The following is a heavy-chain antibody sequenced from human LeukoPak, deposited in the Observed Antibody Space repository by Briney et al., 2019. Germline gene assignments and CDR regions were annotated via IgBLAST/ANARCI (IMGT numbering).Heavy chain of an antibody. D-gene: IGHD1-26*01. Sequence: GSLRLSCEASGFTFSSYWMHWVRQAPGKGLVWVSRIKTDGSSTNYADSVKGRFTISRDNAKNTVYLQMNSLRAEDTAVYYCASSLGALIWGQGTLVTVPS. CDR3: ASSLGALI. CDR2: IKTDGSST. V-gene: IGHV3-74*01. CDR1: GFTFSSYW. J-gene: IGHJ4*02.